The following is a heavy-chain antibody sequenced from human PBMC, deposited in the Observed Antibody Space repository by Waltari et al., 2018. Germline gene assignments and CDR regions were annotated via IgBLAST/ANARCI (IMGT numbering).Heavy chain of an antibody. V-gene: IGHV4-30-4*01. CDR3: ARGRSQGSIWPCFDY. J-gene: IGHJ4*02. CDR1: GGSFISGDVF. D-gene: IGHD3-10*01. Sequence: QVQLQESGPRLVKPAQTLSLTCSVSGGSFISGDVFWAWIRKPPGKGLEWIGSIYYSGTTYYSPSLQIPVTISADTSKSQFSLNLSSVSAADTAVYYCARGRSQGSIWPCFDYWGQGRLVTVPS. CDR2: IYYSGTT.